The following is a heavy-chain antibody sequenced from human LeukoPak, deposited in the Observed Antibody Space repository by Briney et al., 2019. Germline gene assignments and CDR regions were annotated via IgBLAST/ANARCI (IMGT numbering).Heavy chain of an antibody. CDR1: GFTFSNYA. Sequence: GGSLRLSCAASGFTFSNYAMSWVRQAPGKGLEWVSAIVGSGSSTYYADSVKGRFTISRDSSKNTLYLQLNRLRAEDTAVYYCAKWGDYDILTGYYDSDYWGQGTLVTVSS. CDR2: IVGSGSST. J-gene: IGHJ4*02. V-gene: IGHV3-23*01. CDR3: AKWGDYDILTGYYDSDY. D-gene: IGHD3-9*01.